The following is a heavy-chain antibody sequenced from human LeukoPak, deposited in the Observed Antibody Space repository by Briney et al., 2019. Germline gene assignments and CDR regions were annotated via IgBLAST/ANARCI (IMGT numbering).Heavy chain of an antibody. J-gene: IGHJ4*02. V-gene: IGHV1-18*01. Sequence: ASVKVSCKASVYTFTSYGISWVRQAPGQGLEWMGWISAYNGNTNYAQKLEGRVTMTTDTSTSTAYMELRSLRSDDTAVYYCARGLGYCGGDCYILDYWGQGTLVTVSS. CDR2: ISAYNGNT. CDR1: VYTFTSYG. D-gene: IGHD2-21*02. CDR3: ARGLGYCGGDCYILDY.